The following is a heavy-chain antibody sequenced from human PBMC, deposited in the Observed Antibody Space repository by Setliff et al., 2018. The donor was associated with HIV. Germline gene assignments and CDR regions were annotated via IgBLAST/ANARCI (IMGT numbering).Heavy chain of an antibody. CDR3: AKRRSRYGSGSSYPLDL. CDR2: MPDDGSKE. Sequence: GGSLRLSCVASEFTFSSYAMHWVRQAPGKGLEWVAVMPDDGSKEYYTDSVRGRFTISRDNSKNTLYLQMNSLRVEDTAVYFCAKRRSRYGSGSSYPLDLWGPGTLVTVSS. J-gene: IGHJ5*02. V-gene: IGHV3-30*07. CDR1: EFTFSSYA. D-gene: IGHD3-10*01.